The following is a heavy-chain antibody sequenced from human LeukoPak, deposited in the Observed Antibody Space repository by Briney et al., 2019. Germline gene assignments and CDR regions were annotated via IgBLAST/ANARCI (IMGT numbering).Heavy chain of an antibody. CDR2: INHSGST. J-gene: IGHJ4*02. D-gene: IGHD5-18*01. CDR3: ARGIDTAMVFFDY. Sequence: SETLSLTCAAYGGSFSPYYWSWIRQPPGKGLEWIGEINHSGSTNYNPSLKSRVTISVDTSKNQFSLKLSSVTAAGTAVYYCARGIDTAMVFFDYWGQGTLVTVSS. CDR1: GGSFSPYY. V-gene: IGHV4-34*01.